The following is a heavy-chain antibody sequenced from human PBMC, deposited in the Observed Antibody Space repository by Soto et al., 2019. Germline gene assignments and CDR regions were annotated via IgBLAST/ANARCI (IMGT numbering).Heavy chain of an antibody. Sequence: EVQLVESGGGVVRPGGSLRLSCAAPGFTFDDYGMSWVRQAPGKGLEWASGMYWNGGSTGDADSVKVRFTISRDNAKNSLYLQMNSLRAEDTALYHCARFYGDYAYYYYYYMDVWGKGTTVTGSS. CDR3: ARFYGDYAYYYYYYMDV. D-gene: IGHD4-17*01. J-gene: IGHJ6*03. CDR2: MYWNGGST. CDR1: GFTFDDYG. V-gene: IGHV3-20*01.